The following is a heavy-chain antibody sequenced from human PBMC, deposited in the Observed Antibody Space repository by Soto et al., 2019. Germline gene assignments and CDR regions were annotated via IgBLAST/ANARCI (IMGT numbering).Heavy chain of an antibody. CDR2: IYYSGST. CDR3: ARLPNPSYYDFWSGYPYYYYGMDV. CDR1: GGSISSSSYY. J-gene: IGHJ6*02. Sequence: QLQLQESGPGLVKPSETLSLTCTVSGGSISSSSYYWGWIRQPPGKGLEWIGSIYYSGSTYYNPSLKSRVTISVDTSKNQFSLKLSSVTAADTAVYYCARLPNPSYYDFWSGYPYYYYGMDVWGQGTTVTVSS. V-gene: IGHV4-39*01. D-gene: IGHD3-3*01.